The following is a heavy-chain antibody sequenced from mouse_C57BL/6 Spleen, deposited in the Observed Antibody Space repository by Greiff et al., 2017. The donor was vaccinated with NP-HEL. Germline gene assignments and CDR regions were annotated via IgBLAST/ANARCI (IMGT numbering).Heavy chain of an antibody. Sequence: QVQLKQSGAELVRPGASVTLSCKASGYTFTDYEMHWVKQTPVHGLEWIGAIDPETGGTAYNQKFKGKAILTADKSSSTAYMELRSLTSEDSAVYYCTRSPPNDDGSSYAMDYWGQGTSVTVAS. V-gene: IGHV1-15*01. CDR1: GYTFTDYE. CDR3: TRSPPNDDGSSYAMDY. CDR2: IDPETGGT. J-gene: IGHJ4*01. D-gene: IGHD1-1*01.